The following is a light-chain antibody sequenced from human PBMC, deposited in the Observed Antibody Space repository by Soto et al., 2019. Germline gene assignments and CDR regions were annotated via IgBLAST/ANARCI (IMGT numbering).Light chain of an antibody. CDR1: QSIRNS. Sequence: EIVMTQSPATLSVSPGERATLSCRASQSIRNSLAWYQQKPGQAPRLLIYAASTRATGIPARFSASGAGTDFTLTISSREPEELAVDYCLQREAFGQGTKV. CDR2: AAS. V-gene: IGKV3-11*01. J-gene: IGKJ1*01. CDR3: LQREA.